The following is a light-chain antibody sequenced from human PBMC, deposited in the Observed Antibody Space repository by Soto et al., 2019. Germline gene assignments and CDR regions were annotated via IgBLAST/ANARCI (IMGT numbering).Light chain of an antibody. J-gene: IGKJ5*01. CDR2: GAS. CDR1: QSVSSSY. Sequence: EIVLTQSPGTLSLSPWEIATLSCRASQSVSSSYLAWYQQTPGQAPRLVVYGASSRATGIPDRFSGSGSGTDFTLTISSLEPEDFAVYYCQQRSNWPITFGQGTRL. V-gene: IGKV3D-20*02. CDR3: QQRSNWPIT.